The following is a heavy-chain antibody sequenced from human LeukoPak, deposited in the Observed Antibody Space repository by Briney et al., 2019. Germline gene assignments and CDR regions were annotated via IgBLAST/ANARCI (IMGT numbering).Heavy chain of an antibody. Sequence: GGSLRLSCAASGFTFSSYAMSWVRQAPGEGLEWVSAISGSGGSTYYADSVKGRFTISRDNSKNTLYLQMNSLRAEDTAVYYCAKGGSGRITMIVVVINYFDYWGQGTLVTVSS. V-gene: IGHV3-23*01. D-gene: IGHD3-22*01. CDR2: ISGSGGST. J-gene: IGHJ4*02. CDR3: AKGGSGRITMIVVVINYFDY. CDR1: GFTFSSYA.